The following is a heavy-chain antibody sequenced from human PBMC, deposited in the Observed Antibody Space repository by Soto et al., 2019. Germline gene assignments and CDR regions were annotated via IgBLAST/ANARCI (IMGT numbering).Heavy chain of an antibody. V-gene: IGHV4-4*02. CDR3: ARVTAGRGYSGYDDRRGGE. CDR1: GGSISSSNW. Sequence: QVQLQESGPGLVKPSGTLSLTCAVSGGSISSSNWWSWVRQPPGKGLEWIGEIYHSGSTNYNPSLKSRVTISVDKSKNQFSLTLSSVTAADTAVYYCARVTAGRGYSGYDDRRGGEWGQGTLVTVSS. D-gene: IGHD5-12*01. J-gene: IGHJ4*02. CDR2: IYHSGST.